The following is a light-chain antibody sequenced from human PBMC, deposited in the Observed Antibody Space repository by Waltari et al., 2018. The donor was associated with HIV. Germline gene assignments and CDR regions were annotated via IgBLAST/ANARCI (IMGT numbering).Light chain of an antibody. V-gene: IGLV1-51*01. J-gene: IGLJ1*01. CDR2: EKK. CDR3: GTWDSSLSAGGV. CDR1: SSNIGNNY. Sequence: QSVLTQPPSVSAAPGQKVTISCSGISSNIGNNYVSWYQQFPGTAPKLLIYEKKKRPSGIPDRSAGSKSGTSATLAITGLQTGDEADYYCGTWDSSLSAGGVFGTGTKVTVL.